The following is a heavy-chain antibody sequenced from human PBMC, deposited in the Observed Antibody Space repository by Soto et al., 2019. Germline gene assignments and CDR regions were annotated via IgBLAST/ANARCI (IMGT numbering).Heavy chain of an antibody. J-gene: IGHJ3*02. CDR1: RYTVIELS. V-gene: IGHV1-24*01. CDR3: APSRPTVTLDAFDI. D-gene: IGHD4-17*01. CDR2: FDPEDGEP. Sequence: QVQVVQSGAEVKKPGASVKVSCKGSRYTVIELSMHWVRQTPGKGLEWMGGFDPEDGEPIYAQKFQGRVTMTEDTSTDTAYMALSSLRSEDTAIYYCAPSRPTVTLDAFDIWGQGTMVTVSS.